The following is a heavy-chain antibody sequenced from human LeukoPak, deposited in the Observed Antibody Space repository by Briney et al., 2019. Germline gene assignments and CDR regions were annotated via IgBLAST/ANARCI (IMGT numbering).Heavy chain of an antibody. D-gene: IGHD6-6*01. CDR2: IKSKTDGRTT. J-gene: IGHJ4*02. CDR1: GFTFSNAW. CDR3: SPFRPYFDY. V-gene: IGHV3-15*01. Sequence: GGSLRLSCAASGFTFSNAWMSWVRQAPGKGLEWVGRIKSKTDGRTTDYAAPVKGRFTISRDDSKNTLYLQMNSLKTEDTAVYYCSPFRPYFDYWGQGTLVTVSS.